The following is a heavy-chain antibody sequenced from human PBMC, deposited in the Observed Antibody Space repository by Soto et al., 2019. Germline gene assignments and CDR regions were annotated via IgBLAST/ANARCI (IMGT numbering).Heavy chain of an antibody. D-gene: IGHD3-10*01. Sequence: PSVKVSCKASGGTFSSYAISWVRQAPGQGLEWMGGIIPIFGTANYAQKFQGRVTITADKSTSTAYMELSSLRSEDTAVYYCARGKVLLWFGESRSRNWFDPWGQGTLVTVSS. CDR1: GGTFSSYA. V-gene: IGHV1-69*06. J-gene: IGHJ5*02. CDR3: ARGKVLLWFGESRSRNWFDP. CDR2: IIPIFGTA.